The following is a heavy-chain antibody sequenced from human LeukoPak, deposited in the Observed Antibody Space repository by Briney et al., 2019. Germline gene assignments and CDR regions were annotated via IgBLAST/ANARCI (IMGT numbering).Heavy chain of an antibody. CDR1: GYTFTSYG. D-gene: IGHD6-19*01. V-gene: IGHV1-18*01. Sequence: ASVKVSCKASGYTFTSYGISWVRQAPGQGLEWMGWISAYNGNTNYAQKFQGRLTMTEDTSTDTGYMELSSLTSDDTAVYYCTAPPSLSSGWFFRYWGQGTLVTVS. CDR3: TAPPSLSSGWFFRY. CDR2: ISAYNGNT. J-gene: IGHJ4*02.